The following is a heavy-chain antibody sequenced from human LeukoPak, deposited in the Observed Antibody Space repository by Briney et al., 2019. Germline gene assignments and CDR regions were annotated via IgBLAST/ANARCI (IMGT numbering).Heavy chain of an antibody. Sequence: GGSLRLSCAASGFTFSSYSMNWVRQAPGKGLEWVSYTSSSSSTIYYADSVKGRFTISRDNAKNSLYLQMNSLRDEDTAVYYCARDALSPNCYDSSGYSYYFDYWGQGTLVTVSS. CDR2: TSSSSSTI. CDR3: ARDALSPNCYDSSGYSYYFDY. CDR1: GFTFSSYS. D-gene: IGHD3-22*01. V-gene: IGHV3-48*02. J-gene: IGHJ4*02.